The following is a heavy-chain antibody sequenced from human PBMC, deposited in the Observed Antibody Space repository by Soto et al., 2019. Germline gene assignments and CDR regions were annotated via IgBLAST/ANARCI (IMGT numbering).Heavy chain of an antibody. J-gene: IGHJ4*02. CDR2: ISVTGIGT. D-gene: IGHD4-17*01. CDR1: GFTFSSYD. V-gene: IGHV3-23*01. CDR3: ARTTTTKSRDH. Sequence: EVQLLESGGGLVQPGGSLGLSCAASGFTFSSYDMSWVRQAPGKGLEDVSSISVTGIGTYYADSVKGRFTISRDNSKNTLYLQINSLRVEDTAVYYCARTTTTKSRDHWGQGTLVTVSS.